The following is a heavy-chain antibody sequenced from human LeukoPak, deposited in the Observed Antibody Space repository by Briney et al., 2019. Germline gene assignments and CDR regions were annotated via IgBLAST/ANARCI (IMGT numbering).Heavy chain of an antibody. CDR3: ARQVTFGYAYAYYFDY. D-gene: IGHD5-18*01. CDR1: GGSISTSYYY. J-gene: IGHJ4*02. V-gene: IGHV4-39*01. Sequence: PSETLSLTCTVSGGSISTSYYYWGWIHQPPWKGLEWIGNIHNSESTYYNPSLKSRVTISVDTSKNQFSLKLSSVTAADTAVYYCARQVTFGYAYAYYFDYWGQGSLVTVSS. CDR2: IHNSEST.